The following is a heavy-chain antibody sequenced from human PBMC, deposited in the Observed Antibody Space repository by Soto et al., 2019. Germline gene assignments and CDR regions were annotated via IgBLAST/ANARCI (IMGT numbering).Heavy chain of an antibody. J-gene: IGHJ6*02. CDR3: AREDRDRETGLVPSAIDGMDV. Sequence: QVQLVESGAEVKKPGSSVKVSCKASGGTFSMYSITWVLQAPGHGLEWIGRIIPIFGIASYAQKFQGRVTITADESTSTAYMELSSLRSDDTAVYYCAREDRDRETGLVPSAIDGMDVWGQGTTVTVSS. V-gene: IGHV1-69*08. CDR1: GGTFSMYS. D-gene: IGHD2-2*01. CDR2: IIPIFGIA.